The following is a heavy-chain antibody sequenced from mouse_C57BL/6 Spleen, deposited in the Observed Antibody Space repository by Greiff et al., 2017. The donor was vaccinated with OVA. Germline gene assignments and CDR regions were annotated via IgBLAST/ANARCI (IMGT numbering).Heavy chain of an antibody. CDR3: AREDDGYLYYAMDY. V-gene: IGHV1-81*01. J-gene: IGHJ4*01. Sequence: QVQLQQSGAELARPGASVKLSCKASGYTFTSYGISWVKQRTGQGLEWIGEIYPRSGNTYYNEKFKGKATLTADKSSSTAYMELRSLTSEDSAVYFCAREDDGYLYYAMDYWGQGTSVTVSS. D-gene: IGHD2-3*01. CDR1: GYTFTSYG. CDR2: IYPRSGNT.